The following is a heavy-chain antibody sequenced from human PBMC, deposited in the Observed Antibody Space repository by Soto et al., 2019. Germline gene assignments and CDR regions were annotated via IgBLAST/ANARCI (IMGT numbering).Heavy chain of an antibody. CDR3: AKDRWYCSGGINDTLSNEIDT. J-gene: IGHJ6*02. V-gene: IGHV3-30*04. CDR1: GFSFSSYA. CDR2: ISKDGMNK. Sequence: PGGSLRLSCTASGFSFSSYAMYWFRQPPGKGLEWVAVISKDGMNKNYADSVKGRVTVSRDNANYSLDLQLNSLRGEDTAVYYCAKDRWYCSGGINDTLSNEIDTWGQETAVTISS. D-gene: IGHD2-15*01.